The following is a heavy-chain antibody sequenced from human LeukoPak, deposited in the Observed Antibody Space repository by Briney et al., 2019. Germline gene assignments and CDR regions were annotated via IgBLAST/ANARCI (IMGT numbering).Heavy chain of an antibody. J-gene: IGHJ4*02. V-gene: IGHV3-23*01. CDR2: ISSTGGST. CDR1: GFTFSSYS. CDR3: AEGGYNQDFDY. D-gene: IGHD5-24*01. Sequence: GGSLRLSCAASGFTFSSYSMNWVRQSPGKGLEWVSDISSTGGSTHYIDSVKGRFTVSRDNSKNTLYLQMNSLRVEDTAVYYCAEGGYNQDFDYWGQGTLVTVSS.